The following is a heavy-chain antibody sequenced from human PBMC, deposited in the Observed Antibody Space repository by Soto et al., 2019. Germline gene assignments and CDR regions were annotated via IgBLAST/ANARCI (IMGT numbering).Heavy chain of an antibody. CDR1: GFTFSSYE. CDR2: ISSSGSTI. V-gene: IGHV3-48*03. D-gene: IGHD5-12*01. CDR3: ARVGDGYNSVDY. J-gene: IGHJ4*02. Sequence: EVQLVESGGGLVQPGGSLRLSCAASGFTFSSYEMNLVRQAPGKGLEWVSYISSSGSTIYYADSVKGRFTISRDNAKNSLYLQMNSLRAEDTAVYYCARVGDGYNSVDYWGQGTLVTVSS.